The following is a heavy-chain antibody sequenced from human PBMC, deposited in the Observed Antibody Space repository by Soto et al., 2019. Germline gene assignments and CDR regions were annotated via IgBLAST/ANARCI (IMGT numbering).Heavy chain of an antibody. Sequence: EVKLLESGGVVVQPGGSLRLSCAASGFDFGDYTMYWVRQPPGKALEWVSLIGWDGSVAYYRDSVKGRFTISRDNKKNHLYLQMNSLTTEDTGLYYCVAGGDTSGALDYWGQGTLVTVSS. CDR1: GFDFGDYT. CDR3: VAGGDTSGALDY. J-gene: IGHJ4*02. V-gene: IGHV3-43*01. D-gene: IGHD3-22*01. CDR2: IGWDGSVA.